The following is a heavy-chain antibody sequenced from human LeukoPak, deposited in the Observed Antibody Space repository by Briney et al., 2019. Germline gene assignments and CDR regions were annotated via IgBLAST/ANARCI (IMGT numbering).Heavy chain of an antibody. CDR2: MNPNSGNT. V-gene: IGHV1-8*02. CDR1: GYTFTSYD. CDR3: ARDPGTVAGYYFDY. J-gene: IGHJ4*02. D-gene: IGHD6-19*01. Sequence: ASVKVSCKASGYTFTSYDINWVRQATGQGLEWMGWMNPNSGNTGYAQKFQGRVTMTRDMSTSTVYMELSSLRSEDTAVYYCARDPGTVAGYYFDYWGQGTLVTVSS.